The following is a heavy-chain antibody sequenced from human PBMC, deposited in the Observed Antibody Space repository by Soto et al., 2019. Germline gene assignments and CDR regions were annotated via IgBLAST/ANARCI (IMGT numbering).Heavy chain of an antibody. Sequence: GSLRLSCAASGFTFSSYAMSWVRQAPGKGLEWVSAISGSGGSTYYADSVKGRFTISRDNSKNTLYLQMNSLRAEDTAVYYCAKAGAARKPHSSGWYAGFNWGQVTLVTVSS. CDR2: ISGSGGST. D-gene: IGHD6-19*01. J-gene: IGHJ4*02. CDR3: AKAGAARKPHSSGWYAGFN. V-gene: IGHV3-23*01. CDR1: GFTFSSYA.